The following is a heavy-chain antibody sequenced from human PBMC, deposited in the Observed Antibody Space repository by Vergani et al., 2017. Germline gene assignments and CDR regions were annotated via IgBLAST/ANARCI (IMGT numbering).Heavy chain of an antibody. CDR3: ARVAVTTSNDAFDI. Sequence: QVQLQESGPGLVKPSETLSLTCTVSGGSISSYYWSWIRQPAGKGLEWIGRIYTSGSTNYNPSLKSRVTMSVDTSKNQFSLKLSSVTAADTAVYYCARVAVTTSNDAFDIWGQGTMVTVSS. V-gene: IGHV4-4*07. CDR1: GGSISSYY. J-gene: IGHJ3*02. CDR2: IYTSGST. D-gene: IGHD4-11*01.